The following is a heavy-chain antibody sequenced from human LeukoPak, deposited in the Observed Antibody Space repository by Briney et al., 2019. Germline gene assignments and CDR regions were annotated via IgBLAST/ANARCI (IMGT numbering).Heavy chain of an antibody. J-gene: IGHJ5*02. V-gene: IGHV3-30*02. CDR2: IRYDGSHK. Sequence: PGGSLRLSCAASGFIFSNYGMHWVRQAPGKGLEWVSFIRYDGSHKHYAVSVKGRFTISRENSKKTLYLQMNSLRPEDTAMYYCAKDLLKEGSYDSGIDWFDPWGQGAQVTVSS. CDR1: GFIFSNYG. D-gene: IGHD3-10*01. CDR3: AKDLLKEGSYDSGIDWFDP.